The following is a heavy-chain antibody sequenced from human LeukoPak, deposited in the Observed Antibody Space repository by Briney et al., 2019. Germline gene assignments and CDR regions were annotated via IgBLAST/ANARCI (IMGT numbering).Heavy chain of an antibody. CDR2: IYYSGST. Sequence: SQTLSLTCTVSGGSISSGDYYWSWIRQPPGKGLEWIGYIYYSGSTYYNPSLKSRVTISVDTSKNQFSLELSSVTAADTAVYYCARVSRIQLWSYWGQGTLVTVSS. CDR3: ARVSRIQLWSY. CDR1: GGSISSGDYY. D-gene: IGHD5-18*01. V-gene: IGHV4-30-4*08. J-gene: IGHJ4*02.